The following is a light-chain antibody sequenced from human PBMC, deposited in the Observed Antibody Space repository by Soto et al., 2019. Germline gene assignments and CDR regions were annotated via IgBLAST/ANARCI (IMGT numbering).Light chain of an antibody. CDR1: SGHSSYA. V-gene: IGLV4-69*01. CDR3: QTWGTGTVV. J-gene: IGLJ2*01. CDR2: INSDGSH. Sequence: QPVLTQSPSASASLGASVKLTCTLSSGHSSYAIAWHQQQPEKGPRYLMKINSDGSHSKGDGIPDRFSGSSSGAERYLTISSSQSEDEADYYCQTWGTGTVVFGGGTKVTVL.